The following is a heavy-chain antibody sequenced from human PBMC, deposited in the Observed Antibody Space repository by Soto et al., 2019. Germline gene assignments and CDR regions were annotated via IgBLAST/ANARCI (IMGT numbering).Heavy chain of an antibody. Sequence: SETLSLTCTVSGGSISSYYWSWIRQPPGKGLEWIGYIYYSGSTNYNPSLKSRVTISVDTSKNQFSLKLSSVASDSALYYCARGKYSSPRGGLDVWGQGTPVTVSS. V-gene: IGHV4-59*12. J-gene: IGHJ4*02. CDR1: GGSISSYY. D-gene: IGHD4-4*01. CDR2: IYYSGST. CDR3: ARGKYSSPRGGLDV.